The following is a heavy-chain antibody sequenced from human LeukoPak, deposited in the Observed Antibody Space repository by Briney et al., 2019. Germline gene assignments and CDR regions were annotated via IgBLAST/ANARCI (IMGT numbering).Heavy chain of an antibody. D-gene: IGHD3-10*01. V-gene: IGHV1-69*05. CDR2: IIPIFGTA. Sequence: GASVKISCKASGGTFSSYAISWVRQAPGQGLEWMGGIIPIFGTANYAQKFQGRVTITTDESTSTAYMELSSLRSDDTAVYYCARDFGEESRYYYYYMDVWGKGTTVTVSS. CDR3: ARDFGEESRYYYYYMDV. CDR1: GGTFSSYA. J-gene: IGHJ6*03.